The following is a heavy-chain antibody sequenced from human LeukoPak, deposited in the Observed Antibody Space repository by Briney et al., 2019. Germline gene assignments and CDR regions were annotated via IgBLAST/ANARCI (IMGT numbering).Heavy chain of an antibody. CDR2: IWHSGNT. J-gene: IGHJ4*02. D-gene: IGHD3-22*01. CDR3: ARVRYFDSGGFYYDFDY. Sequence: SETLSLTCTVSGYSISTGYYWGWIRQPPGKGLEWIGNIWHSGNTYYNPSLKSRVTISVDTSKNQFSLKLSSVTAADTAVYYYARVRYFDSGGFYYDFDYWGQGTLVTVSA. CDR1: GYSISTGYY. V-gene: IGHV4-38-2*02.